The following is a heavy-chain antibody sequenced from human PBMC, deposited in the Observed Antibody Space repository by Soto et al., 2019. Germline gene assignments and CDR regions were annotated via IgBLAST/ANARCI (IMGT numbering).Heavy chain of an antibody. CDR2: ISWDGGST. J-gene: IGHJ6*02. Sequence: GSLRLFFAASGLTFDDCAMHLVRQAPGKGLELVSLISWDGGSTYYADSVKGRSTISRDNSKNSLYLQMNSLRAEDTALYYCAKDIKLGYYGMDVWGQETTVT. D-gene: IGHD3-10*01. CDR3: AKDIKLGYYGMDV. CDR1: GLTFDDCA. V-gene: IGHV3-43D*04.